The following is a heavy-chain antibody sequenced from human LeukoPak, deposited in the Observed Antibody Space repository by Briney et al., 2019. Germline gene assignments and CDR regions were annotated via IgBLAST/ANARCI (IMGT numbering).Heavy chain of an antibody. V-gene: IGHV5-51*01. CDR1: GYSFTSYW. Sequence: GESLKISCKGSGYSFTSYWIGWVRQMPGKGLEWMGIIYPGDSDTRYSPSFQGQVTISADKSISTAYLQWSSLKASDTAMYYCASSSSLYSSGWTTFDYWGQGTLVTVSS. CDR3: ASSSSLYSSGWTTFDY. CDR2: IYPGDSDT. D-gene: IGHD6-19*01. J-gene: IGHJ4*02.